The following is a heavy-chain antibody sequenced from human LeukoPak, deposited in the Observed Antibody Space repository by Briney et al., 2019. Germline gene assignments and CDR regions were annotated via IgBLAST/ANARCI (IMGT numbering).Heavy chain of an antibody. CDR3: ARQSIPCWRGVVALFDY. CDR2: ISAYNGNT. J-gene: IGHJ4*02. D-gene: IGHD3-22*01. CDR1: GYTFTSYG. Sequence: ASVKVSCKASGYTFTSYGISWVRQAPGQGLEWMGWISAYNGNTNYAQKLQGRVTMTTDTSTCTAYMELRSLRSDDTAVYYCARQSIPCWRGVVALFDYWGQGTLVTVSS. V-gene: IGHV1-18*01.